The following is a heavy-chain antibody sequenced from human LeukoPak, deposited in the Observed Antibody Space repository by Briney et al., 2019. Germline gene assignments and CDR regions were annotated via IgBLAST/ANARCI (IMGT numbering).Heavy chain of an antibody. D-gene: IGHD3-9*01. J-gene: IGHJ6*04. V-gene: IGHV1-69*13. CDR1: GGTFSSYA. Sequence: SAKVSCKASGGTFSSYAISWVRHAPGQGLEWMGGIIPIFGRANSAQEFQGRVTITADESTSTAYMELSSLRSEDAAVYYCERGVDDILTGYYGGGMDVWGKGTTVTVSS. CDR2: IIPIFGRA. CDR3: ERGVDDILTGYYGGGMDV.